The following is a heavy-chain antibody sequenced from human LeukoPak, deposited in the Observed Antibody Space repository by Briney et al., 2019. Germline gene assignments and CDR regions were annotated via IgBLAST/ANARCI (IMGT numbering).Heavy chain of an antibody. CDR1: GFTFSSYA. CDR2: ISSSGNNI. D-gene: IGHD3-10*01. CDR3: ARDWAGGPHDY. Sequence: GGSLRLSCAASGFTFSSYAMSWVRQAPGKGLEWVSYISSSGNNIYYADSVKGRFTISRDNAKNSLYLQMNSLRAEDTAVYYCARDWAGGPHDYWGQGTLATVSS. V-gene: IGHV3-48*04. J-gene: IGHJ4*02.